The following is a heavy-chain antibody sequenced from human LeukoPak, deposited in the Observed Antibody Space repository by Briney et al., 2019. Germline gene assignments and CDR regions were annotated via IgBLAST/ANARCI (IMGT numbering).Heavy chain of an antibody. CDR2: IYYSGTT. J-gene: IGHJ4*02. V-gene: IGHV4-39*01. CDR1: GGSISSRDYY. D-gene: IGHD3-10*01. CDR3: TRLRVRGSIMYYFDN. Sequence: SETLSLTCTVSGGSISSRDYYWGWIRQSPGKGLEWIANIYYSGTTHYNPSLKSRVTLSVDTPKNQFSLRLNSVTAADTAVYYCTRLRVRGSIMYYFDNWGQGPLVTVSS.